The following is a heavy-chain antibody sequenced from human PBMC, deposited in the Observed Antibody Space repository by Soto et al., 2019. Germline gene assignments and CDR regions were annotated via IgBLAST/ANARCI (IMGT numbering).Heavy chain of an antibody. Sequence: EVQLLESGGGFIHPGGSPRLSCAAAGFSFSSFAMNWVRQAPGKGLEWVSIISGSADSTFYADSVKGRFTISRDNSKSPLYLQINSRRAEETAVYYCARTRGAMIYAISVYGMDVWGQGTTVTVSS. CDR3: ARTRGAMIYAISVYGMDV. V-gene: IGHV3-23*01. D-gene: IGHD2-8*01. J-gene: IGHJ6*02. CDR2: ISGSADST. CDR1: GFSFSSFA.